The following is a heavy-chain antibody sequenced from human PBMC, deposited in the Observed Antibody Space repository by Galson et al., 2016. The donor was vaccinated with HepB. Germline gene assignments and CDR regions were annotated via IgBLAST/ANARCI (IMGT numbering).Heavy chain of an antibody. V-gene: IGHV2-5*02. CDR1: GFSLSTSGVS. CDR2: IYRDDDK. J-gene: IGHJ5*02. Sequence: PALVKPTQTLTLTCTFSGFSLSTSGVSVGWIRQPPGKALEWLALIYRDDDKRYSPSLKSRLTISKDTSKNQVVLTLTNMDPVDTATYYRAHAPQGDYSAWGQGTLVTVSS. CDR3: AHAPQGDYSA. D-gene: IGHD4-17*01.